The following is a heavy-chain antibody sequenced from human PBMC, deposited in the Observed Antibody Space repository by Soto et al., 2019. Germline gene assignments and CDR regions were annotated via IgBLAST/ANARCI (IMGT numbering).Heavy chain of an antibody. V-gene: IGHV1-18*04. D-gene: IGHD3-3*01. J-gene: IGHJ6*02. CDR2: ISAYNGNT. CDR1: GYTFTSYG. Sequence: QVQLVQSGAEVKKPGASVKVSCKASGYTFTSYGISWVRQAPGQGLEWMGWISAYNGNTNYAQKLQGRVTMTTDTSKSTAYRELRSLRSDDTAVYYCARDGGGIFGVVQGLGYYGMDVWGQGTTVTVSS. CDR3: ARDGGGIFGVVQGLGYYGMDV.